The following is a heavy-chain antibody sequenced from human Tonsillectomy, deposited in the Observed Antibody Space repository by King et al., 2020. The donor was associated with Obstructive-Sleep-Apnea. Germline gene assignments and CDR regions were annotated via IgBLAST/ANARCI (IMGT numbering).Heavy chain of an antibody. CDR2: IKEKTDGGTL. CDR1: GFIFNNAW. CDR3: TTYYNGDDEFMFDP. D-gene: IGHD5-12*01. J-gene: IGHJ5*02. Sequence: VQLVESGGGLVKPGGSLRLSCGASGFIFNNAWMTWVRQAPGRGVEWGGRIKEKTDGGTLDSAAPVKGRFTISRDDSKSTLYLPMNRLRTEDTAVYYGTTYYNGDDEFMFDPGGQGTLVTVSS. V-gene: IGHV3-15*01.